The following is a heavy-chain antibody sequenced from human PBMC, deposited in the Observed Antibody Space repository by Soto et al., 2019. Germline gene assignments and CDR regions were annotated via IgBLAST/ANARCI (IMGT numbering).Heavy chain of an antibody. D-gene: IGHD6-19*01. CDR1: GGTFSSYA. V-gene: IGHV1-69*13. Sequence: ASVTVSCKASGGTFSSYAISWVRQAPGQGLEWMGGIIPIFGTANYAQKFQGRVTITADESTSTAYMELSSLRSEDTAVYYCARGRYSSGWYYVYWGQETLVTVSS. CDR2: IIPIFGTA. J-gene: IGHJ4*02. CDR3: ARGRYSSGWYYVY.